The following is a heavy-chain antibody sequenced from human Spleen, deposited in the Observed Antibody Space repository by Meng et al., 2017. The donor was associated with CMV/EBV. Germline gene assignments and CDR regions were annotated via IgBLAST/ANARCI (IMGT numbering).Heavy chain of an antibody. Sequence: QVHLQDSAHGVVKPSKTLSLTGTVSGGSGHNYYWGWIRQSAGKGLEWIGRIYSSGITLYNPSFKSRVIMSVDTSKNQFSLKLSFVTAADTAVYYCARGRVAGSFYLNGFDYWGRGALVTVSS. CDR1: GGSGHNYY. D-gene: IGHD2-8*01. J-gene: IGHJ4*02. CDR2: IYSSGIT. V-gene: IGHV4-4*07. CDR3: ARGRVAGSFYLNGFDY.